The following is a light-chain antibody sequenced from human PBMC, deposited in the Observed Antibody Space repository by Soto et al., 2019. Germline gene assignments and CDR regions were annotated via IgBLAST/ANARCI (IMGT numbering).Light chain of an antibody. Sequence: QPVLAPRPSGSGAPGQRVTISCTGSSSNIGAGYDVHWYQQLPGTAPKLLIYGNSNRPSGVPDRFSGSKSGTSASLAITGLQAEDEADYYCQSYDSSLSGYVFGTGTKVTVL. CDR1: SSNIGAGYD. V-gene: IGLV1-40*01. J-gene: IGLJ1*01. CDR3: QSYDSSLSGYV. CDR2: GNS.